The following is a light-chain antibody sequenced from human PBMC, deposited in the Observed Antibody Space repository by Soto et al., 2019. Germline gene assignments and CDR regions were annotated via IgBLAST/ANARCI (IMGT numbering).Light chain of an antibody. CDR1: QSIMNTF. CDR2: GTS. J-gene: IGKJ1*01. Sequence: EIVLTQSPGTLSLSPGERATLSCRASQSIMNTFLSWYQQKPGQAPRLLIYGTSSRATGIPDRFSGSGSGTDFTLTINRLEPEDFAVYYCQQYGSLPRTFGQGTKVEIK. V-gene: IGKV3-20*01. CDR3: QQYGSLPRT.